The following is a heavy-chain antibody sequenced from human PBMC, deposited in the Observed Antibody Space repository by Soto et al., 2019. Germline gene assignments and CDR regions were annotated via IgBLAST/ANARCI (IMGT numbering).Heavy chain of an antibody. CDR3: ATDDCVSTSCYIGY. J-gene: IGHJ4*02. CDR2: ISAYDGYT. CDR1: GYTFTSYG. V-gene: IGHV1-18*01. D-gene: IGHD2-2*02. Sequence: QVQLVQSGAEVKKPGASVKVSCKASGYTFTSYGISWVRQAPGQGIEWMGWISAYDGYTNDAQELQGRATMTTDTATSTAYMELRSLRSDDTAVYYCATDDCVSTSCYIGYWGQGTLVTVTS.